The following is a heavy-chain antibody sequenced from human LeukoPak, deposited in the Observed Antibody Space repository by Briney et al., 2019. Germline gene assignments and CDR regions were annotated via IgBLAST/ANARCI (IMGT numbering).Heavy chain of an antibody. CDR2: SSSSSSYI. CDR3: ARAYSETYGLGYYYMDV. Sequence: GGSLRLSCAASGFTFNTYSMNKVRQAPGKGLEWVSSSSSSSSYIYYADSVKGRFTISRDNAKNSLYLQMNSLRAEDTAVYYCARAYSETYGLGYYYMDVWGKGTTVTISS. J-gene: IGHJ6*03. D-gene: IGHD1-26*01. CDR1: GFTFNTYS. V-gene: IGHV3-21*01.